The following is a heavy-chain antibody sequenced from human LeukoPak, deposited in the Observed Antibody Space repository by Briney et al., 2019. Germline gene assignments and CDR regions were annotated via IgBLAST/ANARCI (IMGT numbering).Heavy chain of an antibody. D-gene: IGHD6-19*01. J-gene: IGHJ3*02. CDR3: ARGRQQWLAYAFDI. CDR2: MNPNSGNT. V-gene: IGHV1-8*01. Sequence: ASVKVSCKASGYTFTSYDINWVRQATGQGLEWMGWMNPNSGNTGYAQKFQGRVTMTRNTSISTAYMEPSSLRSEDTAVYYCARGRQQWLAYAFDIWGQGTMVTVSS. CDR1: GYTFTSYD.